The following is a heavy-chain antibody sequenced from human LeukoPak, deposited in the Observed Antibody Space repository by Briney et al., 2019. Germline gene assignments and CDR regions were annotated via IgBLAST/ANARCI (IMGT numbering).Heavy chain of an antibody. Sequence: GGSLRLSCAAFGFIFDDYGMSWVRQAPGKGLEWVSGINWNGGSTGYADSVKGRFTISRDNAKNSLYLQMNSLRAEDTAVYYCARGADVLLWFGEPRHDAFDIWGQGTMVTVSS. D-gene: IGHD3-10*01. CDR2: INWNGGST. CDR1: GFIFDDYG. CDR3: ARGADVLLWFGEPRHDAFDI. J-gene: IGHJ3*02. V-gene: IGHV3-20*04.